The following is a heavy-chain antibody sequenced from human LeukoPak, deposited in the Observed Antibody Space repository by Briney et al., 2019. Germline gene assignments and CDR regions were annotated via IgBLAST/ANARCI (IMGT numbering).Heavy chain of an antibody. CDR3: ARDGGPFDY. D-gene: IGHD3-16*01. V-gene: IGHV3-7*01. CDR1: GFTFRSYW. Sequence: GGSLRLSCAASGFTFRSYWMSWVRQVPGKGLEWVANIKQDGSEKYYVDSVKGRFTISRDNAKKSLYLQMNSLRAEDTVVYYCARDGGPFDYWGQGTLVIVSS. J-gene: IGHJ4*02. CDR2: IKQDGSEK.